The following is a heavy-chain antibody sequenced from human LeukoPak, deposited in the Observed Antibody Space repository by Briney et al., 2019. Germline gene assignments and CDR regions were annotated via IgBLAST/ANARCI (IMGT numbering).Heavy chain of an antibody. J-gene: IGHJ3*02. CDR3: AREQLYYDYVWGSYRHDAFDI. Sequence: SETMSLTCTVSGVSISSSNSYWGWIRQPPGKGLEWIGEINHSGSTNYNPSLKSRVTISVDTSKNQFSLKLSSVTAADTAVYYCAREQLYYDYVWGSYRHDAFDIWGQGTMVTVSS. V-gene: IGHV4-39*07. CDR2: INHSGST. CDR1: GVSISSSNSY. D-gene: IGHD3-16*02.